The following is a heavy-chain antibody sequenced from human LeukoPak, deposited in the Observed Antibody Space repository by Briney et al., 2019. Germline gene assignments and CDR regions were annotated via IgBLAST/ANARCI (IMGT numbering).Heavy chain of an antibody. Sequence: PGGSLRLSCAASGFTFSSYAMSWVRQAPGKGLEWVSAISGSGGSTYYADSVKGRFTISRDNSKNTLYLQMNSLRAEDTAVYYCAKDGRSSWYREYYFDYWGQGTLVTVSS. CDR1: GFTFSSYA. V-gene: IGHV3-23*01. CDR2: ISGSGGST. J-gene: IGHJ4*02. CDR3: AKDGRSSWYREYYFDY. D-gene: IGHD6-13*01.